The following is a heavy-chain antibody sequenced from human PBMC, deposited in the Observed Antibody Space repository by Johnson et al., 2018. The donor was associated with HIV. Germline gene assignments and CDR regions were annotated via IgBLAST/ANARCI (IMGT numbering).Heavy chain of an antibody. D-gene: IGHD3-10*01. J-gene: IGHJ3*01. V-gene: IGHV3-33*01. CDR1: GFTFSSYG. Sequence: QVQLVESGGGVVQPGRSLRLSCTASGFTFSSYGLHWVRQAPGKGLAWVAFIRYDGSNKYYADSVKGRFTISRDNSKNSLYLQMNSLRAEDTAVYYCASVNSGAFNFWGQGTMVTVSS. CDR2: IRYDGSNK. CDR3: ASVNSGAFNF.